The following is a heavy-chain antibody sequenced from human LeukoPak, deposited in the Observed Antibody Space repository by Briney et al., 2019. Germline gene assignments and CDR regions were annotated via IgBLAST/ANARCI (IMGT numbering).Heavy chain of an antibody. D-gene: IGHD3-10*01. V-gene: IGHV4-59*01. CDR1: GGSISSYY. J-gene: IGHJ4*02. CDR3: ARGAGGLGIDY. CDR2: ISYSGST. Sequence: SETLSLTCTVSGGSISSYYWSWIRQPPGKGLEWIGYISYSGSTNYNPSLKSRVTMSIDTSKNQFSLKLSSVTAADTAVYFCARGAGGLGIDYWGQGTLVSVSS.